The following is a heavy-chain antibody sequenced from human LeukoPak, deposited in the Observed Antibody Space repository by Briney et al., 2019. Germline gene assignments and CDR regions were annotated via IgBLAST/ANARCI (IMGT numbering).Heavy chain of an antibody. CDR3: ASGGGATRSGYAFDM. CDR2: ISYDGSNK. CDR1: GFTFSSYA. D-gene: IGHD1-26*01. V-gene: IGHV3-30-3*01. Sequence: PGGSLRLSCAASGFTFSSYAMHWVRQAPGKGLEWVAVISYDGSNKYYADSVKGRFTISRDNSKNTLYLQMNSLRAEDTAVYYCASGGGATRSGYAFDMWGQGTMVTVSS. J-gene: IGHJ3*02.